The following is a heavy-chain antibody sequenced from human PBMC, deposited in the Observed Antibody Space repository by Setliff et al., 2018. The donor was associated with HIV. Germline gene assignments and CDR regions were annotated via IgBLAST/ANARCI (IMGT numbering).Heavy chain of an antibody. D-gene: IGHD2-8*01. CDR2: VYYSGST. CDR3: STVVTLAYCHDGLCPAFDS. V-gene: IGHV4-59*11. Sequence: SETLSLTCTVSGGSISSHYWSWIRQPPGKGLEWIGSVYYSGSTNYNPSLKSRIAISLETSKSQFSLKLGSVTAAYTDVYFCSTVVTLAYCHDGLCPAFDSWGQGALVTVSS. J-gene: IGHJ4*02. CDR1: GGSISSHY.